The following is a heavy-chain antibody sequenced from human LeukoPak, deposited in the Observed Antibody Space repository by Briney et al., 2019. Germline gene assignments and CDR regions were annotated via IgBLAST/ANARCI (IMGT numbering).Heavy chain of an antibody. J-gene: IGHJ5*02. CDR1: GLTFSSYW. V-gene: IGHV3-74*01. CDR2: INSDGSST. D-gene: IGHD2-2*01. Sequence: PGGSLRLSCAVSGLTFSSYWMHWVRHAPGKGLVWVSRINSDGSSTSYADSVKGRFTISRDNAKNTLYLQMNSLRAEDTAVYYCARGGYCSSSSCFLIDPWGQGTLVTVSS. CDR3: ARGGYCSSSSCFLIDP.